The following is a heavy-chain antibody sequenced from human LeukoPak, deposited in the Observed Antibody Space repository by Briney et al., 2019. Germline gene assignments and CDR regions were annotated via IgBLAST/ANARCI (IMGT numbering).Heavy chain of an antibody. J-gene: IGHJ4*02. D-gene: IGHD3-22*01. CDR2: IKQDGSDK. CDR1: GCIYSSYW. Sequence: PGGSLRLSCAACGCIYSSYWTIWLRQAPGKGLEWVANIKQDGSDKYYVDSVKGRFTISRDNAKNSLYLQMNSLRAEDTAVYYCARDPYDSSWGLCYFDYWGQGNLVTVSS. V-gene: IGHV3-7*01. CDR3: ARDPYDSSWGLCYFDY.